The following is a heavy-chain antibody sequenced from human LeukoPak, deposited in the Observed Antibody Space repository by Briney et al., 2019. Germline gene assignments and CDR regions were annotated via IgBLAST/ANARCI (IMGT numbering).Heavy chain of an antibody. Sequence: GGSLRLSCAASGFTFSSYSMNWVRQAPGKGLEWVSYISSSSSTIYYADSVKGRFTISRDNAKNSLYLQMNSLRAEDTAVYYCTTGSPHYGSGSLYPYWGQGTLVTVSS. CDR2: ISSSSSTI. V-gene: IGHV3-48*04. CDR3: TTGSPHYGSGSLYPY. D-gene: IGHD3-10*01. CDR1: GFTFSSYS. J-gene: IGHJ4*02.